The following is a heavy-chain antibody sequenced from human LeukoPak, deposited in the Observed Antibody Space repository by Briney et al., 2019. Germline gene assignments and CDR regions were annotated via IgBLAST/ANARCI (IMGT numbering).Heavy chain of an antibody. V-gene: IGHV3-33*01. Sequence: PGTSLRLSCAASGFSFSSFGMHWVRQAPGKGLEWVAVIWYDGSNKYYADSVKGRFTISRDNSKNTVYLQMNSLRAEDTAVYYCVRGGCTSTSCYDGWGQGTVVTVSS. CDR1: GFSFSSFG. CDR2: IWYDGSNK. J-gene: IGHJ4*02. D-gene: IGHD2-2*01. CDR3: VRGGCTSTSCYDG.